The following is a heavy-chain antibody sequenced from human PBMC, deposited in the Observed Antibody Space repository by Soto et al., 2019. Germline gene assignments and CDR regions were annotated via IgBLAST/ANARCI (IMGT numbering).Heavy chain of an antibody. Sequence: QLQLQESGSGLVKPSQTLSLTCAVSGGSISSGGYSWSWIRQPPGKGLEWIGYIYHSGSTYYNPSLKSRVTISGDMSKNQFSLKLSSVPAADTAVYYCARTESGTFDPWGQGTLVTVSS. D-gene: IGHD1-7*01. CDR2: IYHSGST. V-gene: IGHV4-30-2*01. CDR3: ARTESGTFDP. CDR1: GGSISSGGYS. J-gene: IGHJ5*02.